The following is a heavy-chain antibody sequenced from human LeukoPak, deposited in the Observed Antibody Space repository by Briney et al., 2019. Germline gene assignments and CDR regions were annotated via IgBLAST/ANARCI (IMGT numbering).Heavy chain of an antibody. CDR1: GGSISSYY. V-gene: IGHV4-4*07. J-gene: IGHJ4*02. CDR3: ASGGDYYDSSGYQFGY. Sequence: SKTLSLTCTVSGGSISSYYWSWIRQPAGKGLEWIGRIYTSGSTNYNPSLKSRVTMSVDTSKNQFSLKLSSVTAADTAVYYCASGGDYYDSSGYQFGYWGQGTLVTVSS. D-gene: IGHD3-22*01. CDR2: IYTSGST.